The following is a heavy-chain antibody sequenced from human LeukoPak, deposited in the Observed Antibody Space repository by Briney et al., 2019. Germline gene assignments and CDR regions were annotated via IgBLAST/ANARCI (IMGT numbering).Heavy chain of an antibody. J-gene: IGHJ4*02. CDR2: TSYDGSNK. V-gene: IGHV3-30*03. D-gene: IGHD4-11*01. CDR1: GFTFSNYG. Sequence: GRSLRLSCGASGFTFSNYGMHWVRQAPGKGLEWVAVTSYDGSNKYYADSVKGRFTISRDNSKNTLYLQMNSLRAEDTAVYYCAREFDYPGSLNYWGQGTLVTVSS. CDR3: AREFDYPGSLNY.